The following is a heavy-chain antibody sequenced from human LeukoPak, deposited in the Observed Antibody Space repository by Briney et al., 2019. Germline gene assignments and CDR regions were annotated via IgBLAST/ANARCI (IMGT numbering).Heavy chain of an antibody. CDR3: ARMGNYYDSSGSYDAFDI. CDR2: ISAYNGNT. J-gene: IGHJ3*02. D-gene: IGHD3-22*01. CDR1: GYTFTSYG. Sequence: ASVKVSCKAPGYTFTSYGISWVRQAPGQGLEWMGWISAYNGNTNYAQKLQGRVTMTTDTSTSTAYMELRSLRSDDTAVYYCARMGNYYDSSGSYDAFDIWGQGTMVTVSS. V-gene: IGHV1-18*01.